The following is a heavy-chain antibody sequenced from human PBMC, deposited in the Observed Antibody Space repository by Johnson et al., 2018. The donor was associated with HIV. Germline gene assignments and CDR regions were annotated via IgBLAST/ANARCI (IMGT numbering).Heavy chain of an antibody. CDR3: ARAYPLGVTLFSACDI. CDR1: GFTFDDYG. Sequence: QVQLVESGGRVVRPGGSLRLSCAASGFTFDDYGMTWVRQAPGKGMEWVAVISYDGGNKYYADSVKGRFTISRDNAKNSLTLQMNSLRAADTALYFCARAYPLGVTLFSACDIWGQGTMVTVSS. V-gene: IGHV3-30*03. J-gene: IGHJ3*02. D-gene: IGHD1-26*01. CDR2: ISYDGGNK.